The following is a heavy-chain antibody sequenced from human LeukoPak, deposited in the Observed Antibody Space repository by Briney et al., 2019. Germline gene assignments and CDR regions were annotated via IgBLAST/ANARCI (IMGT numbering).Heavy chain of an antibody. CDR2: ISGSGNRT. CDR3: ARVREMATTYYFDY. Sequence: GGSLRLSCAASGFTFSSYAMNWVRQAPGKGLEWVSAISGSGNRTFYADSVKGRFTISRDNSKNTLYLHMNSLRAEDTAVYYCARVREMATTYYFDYWGQGTLVTVSS. CDR1: GFTFSSYA. J-gene: IGHJ4*02. D-gene: IGHD5-24*01. V-gene: IGHV3-23*01.